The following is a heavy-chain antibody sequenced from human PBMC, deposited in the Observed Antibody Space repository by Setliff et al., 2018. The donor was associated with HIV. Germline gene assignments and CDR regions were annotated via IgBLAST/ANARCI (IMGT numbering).Heavy chain of an antibody. J-gene: IGHJ3*02. CDR1: GYSISSGYY. D-gene: IGHD3-22*01. CDR2: IYHSGST. CDR3: ASVSRDDSSGYFPMLGAFDI. Sequence: SETLSLTCAVSGYSISSGYYWGWIRQPPGKGLEWIGSIYHSGSTYYNPSLKSRVTILVDTSKNQFSLKLSSVTAADTAVYYCASVSRDDSSGYFPMLGAFDIWGQGTMVTVSS. V-gene: IGHV4-38-2*01.